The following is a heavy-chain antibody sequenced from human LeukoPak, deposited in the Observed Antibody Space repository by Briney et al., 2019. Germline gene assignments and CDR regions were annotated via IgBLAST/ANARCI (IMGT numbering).Heavy chain of an antibody. J-gene: IGHJ4*02. CDR3: ARHGDSGWYGGTCYFDY. V-gene: IGHV4-39*01. Sequence: PSETLSLTCTVSGGSISSSSYYWGWIRQPPGKGLEWIGSTYYSGSTYYNPSLKSRVTISVDTSKSQFSLKLSSVTAADTAVYYCARHGDSGWYGGTCYFDYWGQGTLVTVSS. D-gene: IGHD6-19*01. CDR2: TYYSGST. CDR1: GGSISSSSYY.